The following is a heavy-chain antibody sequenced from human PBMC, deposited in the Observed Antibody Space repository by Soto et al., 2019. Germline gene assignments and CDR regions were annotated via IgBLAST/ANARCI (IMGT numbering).Heavy chain of an antibody. J-gene: IGHJ6*02. CDR3: AHRVSLFGMDV. CDR2: IYGDDTK. CDR1: GFSLITTEIQ. Sequence: QITLKESGPTLVKPTQTLTLTCTFSGFSLITTEIQVAWIRQSPGKALECLAVIYGDDTKRYSPSLSSRLTVTKDTSKNQVVLITTNMDPGDTGTYYCAHRVSLFGMDVWGQGTTVTVSS. V-gene: IGHV2-5*02.